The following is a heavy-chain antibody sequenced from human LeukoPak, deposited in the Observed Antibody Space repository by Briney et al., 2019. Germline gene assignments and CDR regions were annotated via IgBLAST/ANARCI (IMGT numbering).Heavy chain of an antibody. Sequence: GGSLRLSCAASGSALSSHWMTWVRQVPGRGPGWVANVNRDGSETYYLDSVKGRFTISKDNAKNSLYLQINSLRAEDTALYHCARNNGMDVWGQGTTVIVSS. V-gene: IGHV3-7*03. J-gene: IGHJ6*02. CDR3: ARNNGMDV. CDR1: GSALSSHW. CDR2: VNRDGSET.